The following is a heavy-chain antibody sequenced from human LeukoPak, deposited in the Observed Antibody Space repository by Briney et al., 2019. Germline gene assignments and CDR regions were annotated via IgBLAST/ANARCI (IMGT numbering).Heavy chain of an antibody. CDR2: IYYSGST. J-gene: IGHJ6*02. CDR1: GASISSYY. Sequence: SETLSLTCTVSGASISSYYWSWIRQPPGKGLEWIGYIYYSGSTNYNPSLKSRVTISVDTSKNQFSLKLSSVTAADTAVYYCARDRSFGMDVWGQGTTVTVSS. V-gene: IGHV4-59*01. CDR3: ARDRSFGMDV.